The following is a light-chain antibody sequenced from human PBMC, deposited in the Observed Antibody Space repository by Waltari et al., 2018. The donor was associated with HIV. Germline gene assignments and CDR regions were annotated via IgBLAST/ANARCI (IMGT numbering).Light chain of an antibody. V-gene: IGLV3-21*04. CDR3: QVWDTVTDQGV. CDR1: NIGSKR. Sequence: YVLTQPPSVSVAPGKTASLDCGGDNIGSKRVHWYQQKPGQAPVLVVYYDSERPSGISERISGSNSGNTATLTISRVEAGDEADYYCQVWDTVTDQGVFGGGTKLTVL. J-gene: IGLJ3*02. CDR2: YDS.